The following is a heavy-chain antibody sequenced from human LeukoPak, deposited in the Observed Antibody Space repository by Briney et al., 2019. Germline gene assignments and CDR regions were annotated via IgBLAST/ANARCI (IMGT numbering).Heavy chain of an antibody. J-gene: IGHJ4*02. CDR2: IYTSGST. CDR3: ARGPWFGHGLYYYFDY. CDR1: GGSISSYY. D-gene: IGHD3-10*01. Sequence: PSETLSLTCTVSGGSISSYYWSWIRQPAGKGLEWIGRIYTSGSTNYNPSLKSRVTISVDTSKNQFSLKLSSVTAADTAVYYCARGPWFGHGLYYYFDYWGQGTLVTVSS. V-gene: IGHV4-4*07.